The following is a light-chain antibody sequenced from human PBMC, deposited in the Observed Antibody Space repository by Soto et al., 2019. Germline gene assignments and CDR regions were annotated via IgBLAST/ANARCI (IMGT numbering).Light chain of an antibody. J-gene: IGKJ1*01. CDR3: QRYNSYSEA. Sequence: DIQMTQSPSTLSGSVGDRVTITCRASQTISSWLAWYQQKPGKAPKLLIYKASTLKSGVPSRFSGSGSGTEFTLTISSLQPDDVATYFCQRYNSYSEAFGQGTKVELK. V-gene: IGKV1-5*03. CDR1: QTISSW. CDR2: KAS.